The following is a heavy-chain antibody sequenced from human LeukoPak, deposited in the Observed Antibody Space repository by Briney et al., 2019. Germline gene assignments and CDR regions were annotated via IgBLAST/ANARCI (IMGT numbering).Heavy chain of an antibody. V-gene: IGHV1-69*04. CDR3: AGGYSYGYIGY. CDR1: GGTFSSYA. CDR2: IIPILGIA. J-gene: IGHJ4*02. Sequence: GASVKVSCKASGGTFSSYAISWVRQAPGQGLEWMGRIIPILGIANYAQEFQGRVTITADKSTSTAYMELSSLRSEDTAVYYCAGGYSYGYIGYWGQGTLVTVSS. D-gene: IGHD5-18*01.